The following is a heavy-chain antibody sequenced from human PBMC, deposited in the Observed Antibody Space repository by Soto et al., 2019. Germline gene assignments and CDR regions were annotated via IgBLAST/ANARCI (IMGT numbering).Heavy chain of an antibody. Sequence: PSETLSLTCAVYGGSFSGYYWSWIRQPPGKGLEWIGEINHSGSTNYNPSLKSRVTISVDTSKNQFSLKLSSVTAADTAVYYCARGSGPRFLGYCSSTSCTPRGYYYGMDVWGQGTTVTVSS. CDR2: INHSGST. D-gene: IGHD2-2*01. CDR3: ARGSGPRFLGYCSSTSCTPRGYYYGMDV. J-gene: IGHJ6*02. V-gene: IGHV4-34*01. CDR1: GGSFSGYY.